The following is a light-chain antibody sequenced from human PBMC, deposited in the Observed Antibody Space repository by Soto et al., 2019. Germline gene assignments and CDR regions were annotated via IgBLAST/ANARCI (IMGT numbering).Light chain of an antibody. CDR3: QQFSSYPLT. Sequence: EIVLTQSPGTLSLSPGERATLSCRASQTVRNNYLAWYQQKPGHAPMLLNYAASSRATSIPDRFSGGGSGTDFTLTISRLEAEDFAVYYCQQFSSYPLTFGGGTKVDI. CDR2: AAS. J-gene: IGKJ4*01. CDR1: QTVRNNY. V-gene: IGKV3-20*01.